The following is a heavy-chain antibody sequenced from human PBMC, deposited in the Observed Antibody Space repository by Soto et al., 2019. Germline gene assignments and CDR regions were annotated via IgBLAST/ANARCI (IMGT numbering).Heavy chain of an antibody. V-gene: IGHV3-23*01. CDR2: ISGSGGST. J-gene: IGHJ4*02. CDR1: GFTFSIFA. Sequence: LRLSCEASGFTFSIFAMRWVRQSPGTGLEWVSTISGSGGSTYYADAVKARFTISRDNSMGTLYLQMKSLRVEDTAIYYCAKEVSLGSTVDLGYWGQGALVTVSS. CDR3: AKEVSLGSTVDLGY. D-gene: IGHD7-27*01.